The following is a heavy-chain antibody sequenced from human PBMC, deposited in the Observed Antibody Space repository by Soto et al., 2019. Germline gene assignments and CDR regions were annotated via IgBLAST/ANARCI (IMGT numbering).Heavy chain of an antibody. Sequence: QVQLVQSGAEVKKPGSSVKVSCKASGGTFSSYAISWVRQAPGQGLEWMGGIIPIFGTANYAQKFQGRVTINADESTSTAYMELSSLRSEDTAVYYCFIYCTNGVCYIPSHYYYGMDVWGQGTTVTVSS. V-gene: IGHV1-69*01. CDR1: GGTFSSYA. CDR2: IIPIFGTA. D-gene: IGHD2-8*01. CDR3: FIYCTNGVCYIPSHYYYGMDV. J-gene: IGHJ6*02.